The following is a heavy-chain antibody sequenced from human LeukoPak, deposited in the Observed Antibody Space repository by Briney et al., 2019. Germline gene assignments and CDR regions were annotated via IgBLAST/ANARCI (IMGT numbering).Heavy chain of an antibody. CDR1: GFTFSSYS. J-gene: IGHJ4*02. Sequence: GGSLRLSCAASGFTFSSYSMSWVRQAPGKGLEWVSSVGSSSSYIYYADSVRGRFTISRDNAKNSLYLRMNGLRAEDTAVYYCARGWSSYYFDYWGQGTLVTVSS. CDR3: ARGWSSYYFDY. D-gene: IGHD2-15*01. CDR2: VGSSSSYI. V-gene: IGHV3-21*01.